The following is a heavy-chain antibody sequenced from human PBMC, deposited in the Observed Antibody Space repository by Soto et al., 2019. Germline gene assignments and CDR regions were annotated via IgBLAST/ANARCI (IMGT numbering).Heavy chain of an antibody. J-gene: IGHJ4*02. CDR1: GYSLTSYW. Sequence: GESLKISCKGSGYSLTSYWIGWMRQTPGKGLEWMGMIYLGDSNTRYSPSFQGQVTISADKSITTAYLQWSSLKASDTAMYYCARQSYCSSTSCYTVDSWGQGTLVTGSS. CDR3: ARQSYCSSTSCYTVDS. CDR2: IYLGDSNT. V-gene: IGHV5-51*01. D-gene: IGHD2-2*02.